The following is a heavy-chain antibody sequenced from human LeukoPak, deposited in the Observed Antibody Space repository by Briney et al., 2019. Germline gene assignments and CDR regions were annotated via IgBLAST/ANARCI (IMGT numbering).Heavy chain of an antibody. CDR1: GYTFTSYD. V-gene: IGHV1-8*01. CDR2: MSPDSGNT. Sequence: ASVKVSCKASGYTFTSYDINWVRQATGQGLEWMGWMSPDSGNTGYAQKFQGRVTMTRNTSISTAYMELSSLKSEDTAVYYCARAPARRSGSPQVYYYSMDVWGKGTTVTVSS. J-gene: IGHJ6*03. D-gene: IGHD3-10*01. CDR3: ARAPARRSGSPQVYYYSMDV.